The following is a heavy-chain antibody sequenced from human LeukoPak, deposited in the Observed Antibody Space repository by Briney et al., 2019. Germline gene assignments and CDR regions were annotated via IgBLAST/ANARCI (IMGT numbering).Heavy chain of an antibody. J-gene: IGHJ6*03. D-gene: IGHD3-9*01. Sequence: PSETLSLTCAVYVESFSGYYWSWIRQPPGKGLEWIGEINHSGSTNYNPSLKSRVTIAVDTSKNQFSLKLSSVTAADTAVYYCARRQIWYDILTGRYYYYYMDVWGKGTTVTISS. CDR3: ARRQIWYDILTGRYYYYYMDV. CDR2: INHSGST. CDR1: VESFSGYY. V-gene: IGHV4-34*01.